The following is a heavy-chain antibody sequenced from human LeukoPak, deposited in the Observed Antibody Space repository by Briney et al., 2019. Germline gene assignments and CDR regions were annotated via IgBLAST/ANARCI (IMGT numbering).Heavy chain of an antibody. J-gene: IGHJ4*02. CDR3: ARAVYSSTWYGDAYYFDY. Sequence: PSETLSLTCTVSGGSISSSSYYWGWIRQPPGKGLEWIGSIYYSGSTYYNPSLKSRVAISVDSSKTLFSLRLASVTAADTAVYYCARAVYSSTWYGDAYYFDYWGQGVLVSVSS. D-gene: IGHD6-13*01. CDR2: IYYSGST. V-gene: IGHV4-39*07. CDR1: GGSISSSSYY.